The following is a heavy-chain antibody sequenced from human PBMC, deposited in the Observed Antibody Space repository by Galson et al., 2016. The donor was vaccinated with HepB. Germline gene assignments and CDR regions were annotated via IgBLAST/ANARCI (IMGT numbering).Heavy chain of an antibody. D-gene: IGHD7-27*01. CDR2: INPISGGT. V-gene: IGHV1-2*02. Sequence: SVKVSCKASGYTFSDYFLHWVRQAPGQGLEWMGWINPISGGTDLPQKFQGRVTMTGDTSISTAYMELSRLTFDDTAVYYCARGILWGSDAFDIWGQGTMETVSS. CDR3: ARGILWGSDAFDI. CDR1: GYTFSDYF. J-gene: IGHJ3*02.